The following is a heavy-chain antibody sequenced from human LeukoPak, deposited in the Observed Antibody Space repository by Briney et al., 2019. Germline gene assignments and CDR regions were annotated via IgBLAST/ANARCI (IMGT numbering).Heavy chain of an antibody. Sequence: GGSLRLSCAASGFNFSSYDMNWVRQAPGKGLEWVGRIKSKTDGGTTDYAAPVKGRFTISRDVSKNMLYLQMNSLKTEDTAVYYCTTDRLRFGEGMDVWGQGTTVTVSS. D-gene: IGHD3-10*01. CDR1: GFNFSSYD. J-gene: IGHJ6*02. CDR2: IKSKTDGGTT. V-gene: IGHV3-15*01. CDR3: TTDRLRFGEGMDV.